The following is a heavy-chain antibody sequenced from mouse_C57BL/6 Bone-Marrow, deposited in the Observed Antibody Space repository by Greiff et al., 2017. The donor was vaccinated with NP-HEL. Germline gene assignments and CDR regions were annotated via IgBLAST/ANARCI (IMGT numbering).Heavy chain of an antibody. J-gene: IGHJ2*01. D-gene: IGHD2-1*01. Sequence: EVNVVESGGGLVQPKGSLKLSCAASGFSFNTYAMNWVRQAPGKGLEWVARISRKSNNYATYYTVSVKDRFTIARDDSESMLYLEMSSLKAEDTAVYYCVKGGYYACALDDWGQGTTLTVSS. V-gene: IGHV10-1*01. CDR2: ISRKSNNYAT. CDR1: GFSFNTYA. CDR3: VKGGYYACALDD.